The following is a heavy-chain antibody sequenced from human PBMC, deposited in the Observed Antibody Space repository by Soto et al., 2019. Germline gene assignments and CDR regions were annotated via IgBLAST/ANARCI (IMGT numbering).Heavy chain of an antibody. CDR2: IYFSGST. V-gene: IGHV4-39*01. CDR3: ARRIAAAGKGFDY. Sequence: SETLSLTCTVSGGSLSSSSYYWGWIRQPPGKGLEWIGSIYFSGSTYYNPSLKSRVTISVDTSKNQFSLKLSSVTASDTAVYYCARRIAAAGKGFDYWGQGTLVTV. CDR1: GGSLSSSSYY. D-gene: IGHD6-13*01. J-gene: IGHJ4*02.